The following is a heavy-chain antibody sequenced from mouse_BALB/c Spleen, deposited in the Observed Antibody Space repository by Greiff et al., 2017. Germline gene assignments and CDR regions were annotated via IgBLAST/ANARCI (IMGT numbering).Heavy chain of an antibody. V-gene: IGHV1-74*01. CDR3: ARSMITTGYFDY. Sequence: VQRVESGAELVRPGASVKLSCKASGYTFTSYWMNWVKQRPEQGLEWIGRIDPYDSETHYNQKFKDKAILTVDKSSSTAYMQLSSLTSEDSAVYYCARSMITTGYFDYWGQGTTLTVSS. J-gene: IGHJ2*01. D-gene: IGHD2-4*01. CDR2: IDPYDSET. CDR1: GYTFTSYW.